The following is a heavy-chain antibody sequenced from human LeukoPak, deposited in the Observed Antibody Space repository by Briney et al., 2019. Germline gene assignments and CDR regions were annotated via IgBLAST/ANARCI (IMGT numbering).Heavy chain of an antibody. J-gene: IGHJ4*02. CDR2: ISYDGSNK. D-gene: IGHD3-3*01. CDR3: AKDVVYDFWSGSSLDY. CDR1: GFTFSSYG. Sequence: GGSLRLSCAASGFTFSSYGMHWVRQAPGKGLEWVAVISYDGSNKYYADSVKGRFTISRDNSKSTPYLQMNSLRAEDTAVYYCAKDVVYDFWSGSSLDYWGQGTLVTVSS. V-gene: IGHV3-30*18.